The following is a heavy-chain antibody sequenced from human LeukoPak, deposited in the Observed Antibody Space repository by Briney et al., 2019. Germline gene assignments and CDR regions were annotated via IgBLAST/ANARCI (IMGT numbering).Heavy chain of an antibody. V-gene: IGHV3-15*01. D-gene: IGHD3-22*01. J-gene: IGHJ4*02. CDR1: GFTFSNAW. CDR2: IKSKTDGGTT. CDR3: TPDFTYYYDSSGYYRSY. Sequence: GWSLRLSCAASGFTFSNAWMSWVRQAPGKGLEWVGRIKSKTDGGTTDYAAPVKGRFTISRDDSKNTLYLQMNSLKTEDTAVYYCTPDFTYYYDSSGYYRSYWGQGTLVTVSS.